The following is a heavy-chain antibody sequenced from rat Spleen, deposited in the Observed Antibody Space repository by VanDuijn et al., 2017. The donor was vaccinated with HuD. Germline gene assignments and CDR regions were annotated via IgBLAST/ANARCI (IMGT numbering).Heavy chain of an antibody. CDR2: ISSDGGRN. CDR3: ARRHYGYTDYFDY. V-gene: IGHV5-29*01. J-gene: IGHJ2*01. Sequence: EVQLVESGGGLVQPGSPLKLSCAASGFTFSSNWLNWIRQAPTKGLEWVATISSDGGRNFYRDSVKGRFTISRDNAKSTLSLQMDSLGSEDTATYYCARRHYGYTDYFDYWGQGVMVTVSS. D-gene: IGHD1-9*01. CDR1: GFTFSSNW.